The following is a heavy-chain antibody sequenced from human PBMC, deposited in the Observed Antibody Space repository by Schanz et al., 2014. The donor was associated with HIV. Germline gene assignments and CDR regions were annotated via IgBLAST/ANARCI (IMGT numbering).Heavy chain of an antibody. V-gene: IGHV1-69*01. CDR3: ASGRRSGIGWRMDV. D-gene: IGHD6-19*01. Sequence: QVQLVQSGAEVKKPGSSVKVSCKASGDTFSTNGISWVRQAPGQGLEWMGGIIPIYGAAHYAQKLQGRVSINADDATNTAYLELSRLSSDDTAVYYCASGRRSGIGWRMDVWGQGTTVSVSS. J-gene: IGHJ6*02. CDR1: GDTFSTNG. CDR2: IIPIYGAA.